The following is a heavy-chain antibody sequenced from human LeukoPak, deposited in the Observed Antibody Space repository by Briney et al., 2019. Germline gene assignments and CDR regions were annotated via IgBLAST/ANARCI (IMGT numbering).Heavy chain of an antibody. J-gene: IGHJ4*02. Sequence: PSETQSLTCTVSGGSISSSSYYWGWIRQPPGKGLEWIGSIYYSGSTYYNPSLKSRVTISVDTSKNQFSLKLSSVTAADTAVYYCARDPVDYDSSGYYLGPKDYWGQGTLVTVSS. V-gene: IGHV4-39*07. CDR1: GGSISSSSYY. CDR2: IYYSGST. CDR3: ARDPVDYDSSGYYLGPKDY. D-gene: IGHD3-22*01.